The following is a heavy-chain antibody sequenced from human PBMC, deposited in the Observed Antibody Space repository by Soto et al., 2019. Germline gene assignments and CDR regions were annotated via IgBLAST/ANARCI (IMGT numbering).Heavy chain of an antibody. D-gene: IGHD5-12*01. CDR1: GFTFTSSA. Sequence: ASVKVSCKASGFTFTSSAVQWVRQARGQRLEWIGWIVVGSGNTNYAQKFQERVTITRDMSTSTAYMELSSLRSEDTAVYYCAADRQMATIYYYYGMDVWGQGTTVTVSS. CDR2: IVVGSGNT. CDR3: AADRQMATIYYYYGMDV. J-gene: IGHJ6*02. V-gene: IGHV1-58*01.